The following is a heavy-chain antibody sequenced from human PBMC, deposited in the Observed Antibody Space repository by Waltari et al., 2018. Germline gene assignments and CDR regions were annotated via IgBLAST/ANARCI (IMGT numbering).Heavy chain of an antibody. CDR2: MSYIGAP. CDR1: GVSLTIHRHS. CDR3: ATYIGASVGTAAFDV. D-gene: IGHD5-12*01. J-gene: IGHJ3*01. V-gene: IGHV4-39*01. Sequence: QLQLQESGPGLVKPSEPLSLTCSVSGVSLTIHRHSWGWIRQPPGQGLGWIATMSYIGAPYNSPSLESRVTVSRDTSKNQLSLKLASVTAADTAVYYCATYIGASVGTAAFDVWGQGTMVSVSS.